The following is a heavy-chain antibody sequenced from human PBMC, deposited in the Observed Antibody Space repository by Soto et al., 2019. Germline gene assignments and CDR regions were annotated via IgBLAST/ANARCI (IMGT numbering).Heavy chain of an antibody. D-gene: IGHD6-6*01. CDR2: MKPNSGDT. V-gene: IGHV1-8*01. Sequence: QVQLVQSGAEVKKPGASVKVSCKTSGYTFTSYDINWVRQAPGQGLEWMGWMKPNSGDTGYAPKCQGRVNMTRNTSTCTAYMELSSLISEDTAVYYCARRRAVVAARPYYYYAMDVWGQGTTVTVSS. J-gene: IGHJ6*02. CDR1: GYTFTSYD. CDR3: ARRRAVVAARPYYYYAMDV.